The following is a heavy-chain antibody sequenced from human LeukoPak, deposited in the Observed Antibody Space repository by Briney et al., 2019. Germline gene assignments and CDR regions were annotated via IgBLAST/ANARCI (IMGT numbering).Heavy chain of an antibody. J-gene: IGHJ4*02. CDR1: GFTFSSYS. D-gene: IGHD2-2*01. CDR2: ISSSSSYI. V-gene: IGHV3-21*01. Sequence: GGSLRLSCAASGFTFSSYSMNWVRQAPGKGLEWVSSISSSSSYIYYADSVKGRFTISRDNAKNSLYLQMNSLRAEDTAVYYCARDLVVPAAPGGYWGQGTLVTVSS. CDR3: ARDLVVPAAPGGY.